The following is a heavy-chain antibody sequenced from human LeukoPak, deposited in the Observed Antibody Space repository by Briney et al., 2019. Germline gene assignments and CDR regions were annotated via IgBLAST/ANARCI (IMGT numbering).Heavy chain of an antibody. CDR3: AKDPEGSITANWFDP. J-gene: IGHJ5*02. CDR1: GFTFSSYA. CDR2: ISGSGGST. Sequence: PGGSLRLSCAASGFTFSSYAMSWVRQAPGKGLEWVSAISGSGGSTYCADSVKGRFTISRDNSKNTLYLQMNSLRAEDTAVYYCAKDPEGSITANWFDPWGQGTLVTVSS. D-gene: IGHD3-10*01. V-gene: IGHV3-23*01.